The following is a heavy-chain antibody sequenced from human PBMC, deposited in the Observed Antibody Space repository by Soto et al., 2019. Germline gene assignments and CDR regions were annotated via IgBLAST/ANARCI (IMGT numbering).Heavy chain of an antibody. D-gene: IGHD3-22*01. CDR1: GFTFSSYA. J-gene: IGHJ4*02. Sequence: PGGSLRLSCAASGFTFSSYAMSWVRQAPGKGLEWVSAISGSGGSTYYADSVKGRFTISRDNSKNTLYLQMNSLRAEDTAVYYCAKGGLYDSSVPYFDYWGQGTLVTVSS. CDR2: ISGSGGST. V-gene: IGHV3-23*01. CDR3: AKGGLYDSSVPYFDY.